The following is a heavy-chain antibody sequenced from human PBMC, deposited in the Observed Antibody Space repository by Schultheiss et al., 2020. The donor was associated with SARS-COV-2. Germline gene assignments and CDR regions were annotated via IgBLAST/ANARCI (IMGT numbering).Heavy chain of an antibody. Sequence: SETLSLTCTVSGGSISSYYWSWIRQPPGKGLEWIGSIYYSGSTYYNPSLKSRVTISVDRSKNQFSLKLSSVTAADTAVYYCARGLRSITMVRGGRYYYMDVWGKGTTVTVSS. CDR1: GGSISSYY. CDR3: ARGLRSITMVRGGRYYYMDV. CDR2: IYYSGST. V-gene: IGHV4-59*12. D-gene: IGHD3-10*01. J-gene: IGHJ6*03.